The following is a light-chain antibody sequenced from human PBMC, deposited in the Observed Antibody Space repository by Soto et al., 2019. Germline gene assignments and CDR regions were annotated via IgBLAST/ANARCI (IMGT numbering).Light chain of an antibody. CDR2: SDD. J-gene: IGLJ1*01. CDR1: SSNIGSNA. Sequence: QSVLTQPPSASVTPGQKVTISCSGSSSNIGSNAVNWYQQVPGTAPKLLIYSDDQRPSGVPDRFSGSKSGTSASLAISGLQSEDEADYICAAWNDNLNGPSYVFGTGTKVTVL. CDR3: AAWNDNLNGPSYV. V-gene: IGLV1-44*01.